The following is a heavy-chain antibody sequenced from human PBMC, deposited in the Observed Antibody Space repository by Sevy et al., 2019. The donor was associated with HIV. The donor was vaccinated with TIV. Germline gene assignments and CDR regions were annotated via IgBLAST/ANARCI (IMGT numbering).Heavy chain of an antibody. CDR3: AGENAWGRGYS. D-gene: IGHD1-26*01. V-gene: IGHV4-59*08. Sequence: CTVSGGSITSLYWNWIRQPPGKGLEWIANIYYNGHINYNPSLKSRVTLSLDTSKNQFSLRLSSVTAADTAMYYCAGENAWGRGYSWGQGTLVTVSS. J-gene: IGHJ4*02. CDR1: GGSITSLY. CDR2: IYYNGHI.